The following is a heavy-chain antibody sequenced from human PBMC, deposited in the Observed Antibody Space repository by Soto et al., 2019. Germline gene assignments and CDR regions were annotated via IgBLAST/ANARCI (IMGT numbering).Heavy chain of an antibody. Sequence: NPSETLSLTXSVSGGSISSSSYYWGWIRQPPGKGLEWIGSIYYSGSTYYNPSLKSRVTISVDTSKNQFSLQLSSVTAADTAVYYCARHIAARILDYWGQGTLVTVSS. CDR3: ARHIAARILDY. J-gene: IGHJ4*02. D-gene: IGHD6-6*01. CDR1: GGSISSSSYY. CDR2: IYYSGST. V-gene: IGHV4-39*01.